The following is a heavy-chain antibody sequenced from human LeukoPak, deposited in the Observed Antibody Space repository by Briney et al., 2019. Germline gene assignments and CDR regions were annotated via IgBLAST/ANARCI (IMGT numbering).Heavy chain of an antibody. CDR2: IIPIFGTA. J-gene: IGHJ4*02. V-gene: IGHV1-69*13. CDR3: ARDPRSPYSSRNG. D-gene: IGHD6-13*01. Sequence: ASVKVSCKASGYTFTNYAINWVRQAPGQGLEWMGGIIPIFGTANYAQKFQGRVTITADESTSTAYMELSSLRSEDTAVYYCARDPRSPYSSRNGWGQGTLVTVSS. CDR1: GYTFTNYA.